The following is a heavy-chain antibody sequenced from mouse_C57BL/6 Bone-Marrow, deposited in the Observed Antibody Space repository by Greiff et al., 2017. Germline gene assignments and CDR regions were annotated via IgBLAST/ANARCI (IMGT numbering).Heavy chain of an antibody. CDR1: GFTFTDYY. V-gene: IGHV7-3*01. Sequence: EVKLMESGGGLVQPGGSLSLSCAASGFTFTDYYMSWVRQPPGKALEWLGFIRNKANGYKTEYSASVKGRFTISRDNSQSILYLQMNTLRSEGSATYSCARYDVPYFDYWGQGTTLTVSS. CDR2: IRNKANGYKT. J-gene: IGHJ2*01. CDR3: ARYDVPYFDY.